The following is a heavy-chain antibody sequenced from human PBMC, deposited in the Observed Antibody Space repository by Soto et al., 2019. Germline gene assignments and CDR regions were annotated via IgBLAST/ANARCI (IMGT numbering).Heavy chain of an antibody. J-gene: IGHJ4*02. Sequence: GASVKVSCKASGYTFTSYYMHWVRQAPGQGLEWMGIINPSGGSTSYAQKFQGRVTMTRDTSTSTVYMELSSLRSEDTAVYYCSRSIVGATLVDYWGQGTLVTVSS. CDR3: SRSIVGATLVDY. CDR2: INPSGGST. CDR1: GYTFTSYY. D-gene: IGHD1-26*01. V-gene: IGHV1-46*01.